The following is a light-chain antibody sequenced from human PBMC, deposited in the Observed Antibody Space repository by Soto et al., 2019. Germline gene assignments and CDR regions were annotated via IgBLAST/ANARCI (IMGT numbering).Light chain of an antibody. CDR3: AAWDDSLSGPV. J-gene: IGLJ2*01. Sequence: QSVLTQPPSASGTPGQRVTISCSGSSSNIGNNYLYWYQQLPGTSPQLLIYRNNQRPSGVPDRFSASKSGTSASLAISGLRSEDEADYYCAAWDDSLSGPVFGGGTKVTVL. V-gene: IGLV1-47*01. CDR1: SSNIGNNY. CDR2: RNN.